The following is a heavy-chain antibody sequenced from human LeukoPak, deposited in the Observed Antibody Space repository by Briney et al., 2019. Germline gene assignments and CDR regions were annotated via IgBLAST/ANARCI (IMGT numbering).Heavy chain of an antibody. CDR2: IGSSSSYI. Sequence: PGGSLRLSCAASGFTFSSYSMNWVRQAPGKGLEWVSSIGSSSSYIYYADSVKGRFTISRDNAKNSLYLQMNSVRAEDTAVYYCARGRGVPAAMYDYWGQGTLVTVSS. CDR1: GFTFSSYS. CDR3: ARGRGVPAAMYDY. D-gene: IGHD2-2*01. V-gene: IGHV3-21*01. J-gene: IGHJ4*02.